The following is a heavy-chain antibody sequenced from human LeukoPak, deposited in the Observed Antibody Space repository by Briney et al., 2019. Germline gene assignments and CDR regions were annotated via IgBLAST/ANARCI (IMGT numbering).Heavy chain of an antibody. CDR3: ARDRDSSGYYYYFDY. D-gene: IGHD3-22*01. V-gene: IGHV3-64*01. CDR1: GFTFSSYA. Sequence: PGGSLRLSCAASGFTFSSYAMHWVRQAPGKGLEYVSAISSNGGSTYYANSVKGRFTISRDNSKNTLYLQMGSLRAEDMAVYYCARDRDSSGYYYYFDYWGQGTLVTVSS. CDR2: ISSNGGST. J-gene: IGHJ4*02.